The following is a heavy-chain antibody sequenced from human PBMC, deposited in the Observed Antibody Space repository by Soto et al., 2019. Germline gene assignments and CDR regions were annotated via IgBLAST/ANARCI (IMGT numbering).Heavy chain of an antibody. CDR1: GGSISSYY. D-gene: IGHD3-3*01. Sequence: PSETLSLTCTVSGGSISSYYWSWIRQPPGKGLEWIGYIYYSGSTNYNPSLKSRVTISVDTSKNQFSLKLSSVTAADTAVYYCAREGITIFGVVAPGGMDVWGQGTTVTVS. CDR3: AREGITIFGVVAPGGMDV. V-gene: IGHV4-59*01. CDR2: IYYSGST. J-gene: IGHJ6*02.